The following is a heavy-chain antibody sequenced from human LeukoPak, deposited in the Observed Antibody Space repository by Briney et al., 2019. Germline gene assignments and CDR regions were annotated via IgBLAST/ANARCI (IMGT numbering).Heavy chain of an antibody. Sequence: GGSLRLSCAASGFTFSSYGMHWVRQAPGKGLEWVAVIWYDGSNKYYADSVKGRFAISRDNSKNTLYLQMNSLRAEDTAVYYCARGSLGYSCWGQGTLVTVSS. CDR2: IWYDGSNK. D-gene: IGHD5-18*01. V-gene: IGHV3-33*01. CDR1: GFTFSSYG. J-gene: IGHJ4*02. CDR3: ARGSLGYSC.